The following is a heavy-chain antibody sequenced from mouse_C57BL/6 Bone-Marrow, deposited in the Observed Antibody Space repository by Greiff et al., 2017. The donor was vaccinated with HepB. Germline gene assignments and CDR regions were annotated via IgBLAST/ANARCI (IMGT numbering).Heavy chain of an antibody. CDR2: IDPETCGT. J-gene: IGHJ1*03. CDR3: TRFTWGYFDV. Sequence: VQLQQSGAELVRPGASGYTFTDYEMHCVKQTPVHGLEWIGAIDPETCGTAYNQKFKGKATLTADKSSSTAYMELRSLTSEDSAVYYCTRFTWGYFDVWGTGTTVTVAA. CDR1: GYTFTDYE. D-gene: IGHD1-1*01. V-gene: IGHV1-23*01.